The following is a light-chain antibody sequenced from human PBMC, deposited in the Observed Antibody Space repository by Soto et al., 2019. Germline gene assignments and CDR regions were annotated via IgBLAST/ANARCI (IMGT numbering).Light chain of an antibody. J-gene: IGLJ2*01. CDR2: EGS. V-gene: IGLV2-23*01. Sequence: QSVLTQPASVSGSPGQSITIACTGTSSDVGGYNLVSWYQQHPGKAPKLMIYEGSKRPSGRVSNRFSGSKSGNTASLTISGLQAEDEGDYYCCSYAGISTLVFGGGTKVTVL. CDR3: CSYAGISTLV. CDR1: SSDVGGYNL.